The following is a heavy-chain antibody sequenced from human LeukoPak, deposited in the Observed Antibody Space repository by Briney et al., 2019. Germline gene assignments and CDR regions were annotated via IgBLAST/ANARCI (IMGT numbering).Heavy chain of an antibody. Sequence: GGSLRLSCAASGFTFSSYWMSWVRQAPGKGLEWVANIKQDGSEKYYVDSVKGRFTISRDNAKNSLYLQMNSLRAEDTAVYYCARAVAGTLFAFDIWGQGKMVTVSS. CDR3: ARAVAGTLFAFDI. J-gene: IGHJ3*02. V-gene: IGHV3-7*01. D-gene: IGHD6-19*01. CDR2: IKQDGSEK. CDR1: GFTFSSYW.